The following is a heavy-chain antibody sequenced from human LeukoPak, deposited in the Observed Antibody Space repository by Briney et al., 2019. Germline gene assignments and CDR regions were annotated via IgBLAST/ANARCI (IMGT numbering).Heavy chain of an antibody. CDR1: GGSISSGGYY. D-gene: IGHD2-15*01. J-gene: IGHJ5*02. V-gene: IGHV4-30-2*01. CDR2: IYHSGST. Sequence: SETLSLTCTVSGGSISSGGYYWGWIRQPPGKGLEWIGYIYHSGSTYYYPSLKSRVTISVDRSKNQFSLKLSSVTAAATAVYYCTREVRFCTGDTCYRWFEPWGQGTLVTVSS. CDR3: TREVRFCTGDTCYRWFEP.